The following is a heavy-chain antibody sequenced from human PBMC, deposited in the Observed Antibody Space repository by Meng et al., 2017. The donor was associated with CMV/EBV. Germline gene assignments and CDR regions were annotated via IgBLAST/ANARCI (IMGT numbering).Heavy chain of an antibody. CDR1: GFTFSSYW. Sequence: GESLKISCAASGFTFSSYWMSWVRQAPGKGLEWVANIKQDGSEKYYVDSVKGRFTISRDNAKNSLYLQMSSLRAEDTAVYYCARDDCSGGSCSYGMDVWGQGTTVTVSS. V-gene: IGHV3-7*01. CDR2: IKQDGSEK. D-gene: IGHD2-15*01. CDR3: ARDDCSGGSCSYGMDV. J-gene: IGHJ6*02.